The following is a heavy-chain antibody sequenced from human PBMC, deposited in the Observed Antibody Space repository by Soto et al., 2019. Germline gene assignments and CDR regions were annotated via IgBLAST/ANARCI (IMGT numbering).Heavy chain of an antibody. J-gene: IGHJ6*02. Sequence: PGGSLSLSCAGSGFTFSRYAMNWIRQAPGKGLEWVSIISSRGDRTSYAESVKGRFTISRDNSKNTLYLQMKSLRAEDTAVYYCARVTYSSSAAPFRYYGMDVWGQGTTVTVS. CDR3: ARVTYSSSAAPFRYYGMDV. CDR2: ISSRGDRT. CDR1: GFTFSRYA. D-gene: IGHD6-6*01. V-gene: IGHV3-23*01.